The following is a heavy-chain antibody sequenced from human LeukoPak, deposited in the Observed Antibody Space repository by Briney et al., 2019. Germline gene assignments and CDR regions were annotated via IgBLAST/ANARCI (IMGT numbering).Heavy chain of an antibody. Sequence: TGGSLRLSCAASGFTFDDYGMSWVRQAPGKGLEWGSGINWNGGSTGYADSVKGRFTISRDNAKNSLYLQMNSLRAEDTALYYCARGRVGWSRAFDYWGQGTLVTVSS. CDR3: ARGRVGWSRAFDY. CDR2: INWNGGST. D-gene: IGHD6-19*01. V-gene: IGHV3-20*04. J-gene: IGHJ4*02. CDR1: GFTFDDYG.